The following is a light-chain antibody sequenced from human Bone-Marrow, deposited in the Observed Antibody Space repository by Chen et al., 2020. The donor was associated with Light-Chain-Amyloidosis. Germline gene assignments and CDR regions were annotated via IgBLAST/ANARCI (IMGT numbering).Light chain of an antibody. CDR3: QSADSSGTDEVI. V-gene: IGLV3-25*03. J-gene: IGLJ2*01. CDR2: RDT. CDR1: DLPTKY. Sequence: SELTQPPSVSVSTGQTARITCSGDDLPTKYAYWYQQKQGQAPALVIHRDTERPSGISERFSGSSSGTTATLNSSGGQAGDEADYHCQSADSSGTDEVIFGGGTKLTVL.